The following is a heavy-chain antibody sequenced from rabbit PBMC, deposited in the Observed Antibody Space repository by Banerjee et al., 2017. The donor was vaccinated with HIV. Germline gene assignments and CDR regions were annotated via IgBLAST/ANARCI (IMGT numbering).Heavy chain of an antibody. V-gene: IGHV1S45*01. J-gene: IGHJ6*01. CDR2: IDTGSRDFT. D-gene: IGHD8-1*01. Sequence: QEQLVESGGDLVQPGASLTLTCMCWVRQAPGKGLEWIACIDTGSRDFTYYASWAKGRFTISKTSSTTVTLQMTSLTVADTATYFCARDTGTSFSTYGMDLWGPGTLVTVS. CDR3: ARDTGTSFSTYGMDL.